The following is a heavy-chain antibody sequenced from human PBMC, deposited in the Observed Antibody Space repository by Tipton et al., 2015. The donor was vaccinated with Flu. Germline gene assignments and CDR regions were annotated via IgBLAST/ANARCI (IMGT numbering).Heavy chain of an antibody. V-gene: IGHV4-61*02. CDR2: IFTSGST. CDR3: ARGLEAATGSWGQNWFDP. CDR1: GGSICSGSYY. D-gene: IGHD6-13*01. J-gene: IGHJ5*02. Sequence: TLSLTCTVSGGSICSGSYYWSWIRQPAGKGLEWIGRIFTSGSTNYNPSLKSRVTILLDTSKNQFSLKLRAVTAADTAMYYCARGLEAATGSWGQNWFDPWGPGTLVTVSS.